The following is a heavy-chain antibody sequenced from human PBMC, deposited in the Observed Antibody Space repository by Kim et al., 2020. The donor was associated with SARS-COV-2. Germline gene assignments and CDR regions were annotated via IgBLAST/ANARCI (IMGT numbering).Heavy chain of an antibody. CDR2: ISYDGSNK. V-gene: IGHV3-30*04. CDR3: ARAPTYSSSWYLGYWYFDL. CDR1: GFTVSSYA. J-gene: IGHJ2*01. Sequence: GGSLRLSCAASGFTVSSYAMHWVRQAPGKGLEWVAVISYDGSNKYYADSVRGRFTISRDNSKNTLYLQMNSLRAEDTAVYYGARAPTYSSSWYLGYWYFDLWGRGTLVTVSS. D-gene: IGHD6-13*01.